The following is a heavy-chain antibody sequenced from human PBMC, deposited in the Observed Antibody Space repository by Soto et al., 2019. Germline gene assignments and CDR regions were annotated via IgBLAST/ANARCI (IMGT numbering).Heavy chain of an antibody. V-gene: IGHV1-69*12. CDR2: IIPIFGAP. D-gene: IGHD2-2*01. Sequence: QVQLVQSGAEVKKPGSSVKVSCKASGGTFSNYAISWVRQAPGQGLEWMGGIIPIFGAPKYAQKFQGRVTITADESTITAYMELSRLRSEDTAVYYCAREGTCALVPAVMLAWLDPWGQGTLVTVSS. CDR1: GGTFSNYA. J-gene: IGHJ5*02. CDR3: AREGTCALVPAVMLAWLDP.